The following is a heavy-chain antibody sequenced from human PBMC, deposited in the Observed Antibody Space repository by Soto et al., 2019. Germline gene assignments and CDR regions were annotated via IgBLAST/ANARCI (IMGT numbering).Heavy chain of an antibody. CDR3: ARQHVVVVVAATVGNWFDP. CDR2: ISAYNSNT. J-gene: IGHJ5*02. Sequence: ASVKVSCKASGYTFTSYGISWVRQAPGQGLEWMGWISAYNSNTNYAQKLQGRVTMTTDTSTSTAYMELRSLRSDDTAVYYCARQHVVVVVAATVGNWFDPWGQGTLVTVSS. CDR1: GYTFTSYG. D-gene: IGHD2-15*01. V-gene: IGHV1-18*04.